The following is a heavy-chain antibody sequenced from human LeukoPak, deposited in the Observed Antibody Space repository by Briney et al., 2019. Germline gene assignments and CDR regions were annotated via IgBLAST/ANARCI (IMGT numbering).Heavy chain of an antibody. CDR2: INHSGSN. J-gene: IGHJ5*02. CDR3: ARGSGGYRTNWFDP. D-gene: IGHD3-10*01. CDR1: GGSFSGYY. V-gene: IGHV4-34*01. Sequence: SETLSLTCAVYGGSFSGYYWSWIRQPPGKGLEWIGEINHSGSNNYNPSLKSRVTISVETCENQFSLKLSSVTAADTAVYYCARGSGGYRTNWFDPWGQGTLVTVSS.